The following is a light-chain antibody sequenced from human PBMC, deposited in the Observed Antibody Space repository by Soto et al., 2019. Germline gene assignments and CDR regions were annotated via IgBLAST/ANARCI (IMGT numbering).Light chain of an antibody. CDR1: QSVSSSY. CDR3: QQYGSSRT. CDR2: GAS. V-gene: IGKV3-20*01. J-gene: IGKJ3*01. Sequence: EIVLTQSPGTLSFSPGERATLSCRASQSVSSSYLAWYQQKPGQAPRLLIYGASSRATGIPDRFSGSGSGTDFTLTISRLEPEDFAVYYCQQYGSSRTFGPGTKVDIK.